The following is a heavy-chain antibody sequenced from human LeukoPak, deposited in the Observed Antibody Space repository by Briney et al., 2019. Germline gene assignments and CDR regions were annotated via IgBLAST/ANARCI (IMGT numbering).Heavy chain of an antibody. V-gene: IGHV4-39*01. J-gene: IGHJ5*02. CDR3: ARHEMGYCSSPSCYGGNWLDP. CDR1: GGXVSSSSYY. D-gene: IGHD2-2*01. CDR2: VYFSGTT. Sequence: SETLSLTCTVSGGXVSSSSYYWGWIRQPLGKGLEWFGSVYFSGTTYYNPSLKSRVTISVDTSKNQFYLKLNSVTAAGTAVYYCARHEMGYCSSPSCYGGNWLDPWGQGTLVTVSS.